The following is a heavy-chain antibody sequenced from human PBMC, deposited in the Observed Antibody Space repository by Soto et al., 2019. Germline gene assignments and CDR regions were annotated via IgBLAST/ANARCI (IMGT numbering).Heavy chain of an antibody. V-gene: IGHV4-30-2*01. CDR2: IYHSGST. Sequence: SETLSLTCAVSGGSISSGGYSWSWIRQPPGKGLEWIGYIYHSGSTYYNPSLKSRVTISVDTSKNQFSLKLSSVTAADTAVYYCARAAAAGTGMGAFDIWGQGTMVTVSS. CDR3: ARAAAAGTGMGAFDI. J-gene: IGHJ3*02. CDR1: GGSISSGGYS. D-gene: IGHD6-13*01.